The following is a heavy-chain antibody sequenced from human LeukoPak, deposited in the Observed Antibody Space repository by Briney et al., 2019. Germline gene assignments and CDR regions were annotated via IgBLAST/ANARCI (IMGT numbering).Heavy chain of an antibody. V-gene: IGHV1-46*01. Sequence: ASVMVSCKASGYTFTSYYMHWVRQAPGQGLEWMGIINPSGGSTSYAQKFQGRVTMTRDTSTSTVYMELSSLRSEDTAVYYCARDLGIAARPGGVDYWGQGTLVTVSS. CDR2: INPSGGST. CDR3: ARDLGIAARPGGVDY. J-gene: IGHJ4*02. D-gene: IGHD6-6*01. CDR1: GYTFTSYY.